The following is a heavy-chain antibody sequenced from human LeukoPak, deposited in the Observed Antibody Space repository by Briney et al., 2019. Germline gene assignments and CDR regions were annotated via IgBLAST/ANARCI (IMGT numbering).Heavy chain of an antibody. CDR1: GGSVSTGNYY. V-gene: IGHV4-39*03. Sequence: PETLSLTCSVSGGSVSTGNYYWAWIRLPPGKGLEWIGGIYSSGSTNYSPSLKSRVTISVDTSKNQFSLTLSSVTAADTAMYYCSSLRGLNVWGQGTLVTVSS. CDR3: SSLRGLNV. CDR2: IYSSGST. J-gene: IGHJ4*02. D-gene: IGHD3-10*01.